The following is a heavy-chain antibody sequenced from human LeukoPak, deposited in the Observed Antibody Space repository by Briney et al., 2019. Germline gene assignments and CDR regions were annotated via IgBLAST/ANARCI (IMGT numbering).Heavy chain of an antibody. CDR1: GYTFTGYY. Sequence: ASVKVSCKASGYTFTGYYMHWVRQAPGQGLEWMGWINPNSGGTNYAQKFQGRVTMTRDTSISTAYMELSRLRSDDTAVYYYARSPGYSYGYGDYWGQGTLVTVSS. J-gene: IGHJ4*02. CDR3: ARSPGYSYGYGDY. D-gene: IGHD5-18*01. CDR2: INPNSGGT. V-gene: IGHV1-2*02.